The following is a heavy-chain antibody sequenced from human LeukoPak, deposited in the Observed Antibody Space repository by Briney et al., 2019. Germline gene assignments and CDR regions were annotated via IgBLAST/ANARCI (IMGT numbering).Heavy chain of an antibody. J-gene: IGHJ5*02. CDR2: IYAAGNT. V-gene: IGHV3-66*01. D-gene: IGHD2/OR15-2a*01. CDR3: ARAIQYRFDP. CDR1: GFTFSNYA. Sequence: GGSLRLSCAASGFTFSNYAMNWVRQGPGKGLEWVSVIYAAGNTYYADSVKGRFTISRDNSKNTLYLQMSSLRAEDTAVYYCARAIQYRFDPWGQGTLVTVSS.